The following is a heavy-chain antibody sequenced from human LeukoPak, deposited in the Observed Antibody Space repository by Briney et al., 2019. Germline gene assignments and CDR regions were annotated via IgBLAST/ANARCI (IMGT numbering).Heavy chain of an antibody. CDR2: INPSGGST. CDR3: ARADYYYGSGSYSLLDY. CDR1: GYTFTSYY. J-gene: IGHJ4*02. Sequence: ASVKVSCKASGYTFTSYYMHWVRQAPGQGLEWMGIINPSGGSTSYAQKFQGRVTMTRDTSTSTVYMELSSLRSEDTAVYYCARADYYYGSGSYSLLDYWGQGTLVTVSS. D-gene: IGHD3-10*01. V-gene: IGHV1-46*01.